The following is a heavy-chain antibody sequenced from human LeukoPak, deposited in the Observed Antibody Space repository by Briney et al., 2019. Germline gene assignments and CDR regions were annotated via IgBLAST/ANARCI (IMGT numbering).Heavy chain of an antibody. V-gene: IGHV4-34*01. CDR3: ARVLAVAGIRRGRIAY. CDR1: GGSFSGYY. D-gene: IGHD6-19*01. J-gene: IGHJ4*02. Sequence: SETLSLTCAVYGGSFSGYYWSWIRQPPGKGLEWIGEINHSGSTNYNLSLKSRVTISVDTSKNQFSLKLSSVTAADTAVYYCARVLAVAGIRRGRIAYWGQGTLVTVSS. CDR2: INHSGST.